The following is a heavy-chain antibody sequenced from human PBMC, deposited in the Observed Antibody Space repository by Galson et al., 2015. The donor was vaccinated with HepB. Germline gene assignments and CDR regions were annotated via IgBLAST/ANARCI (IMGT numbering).Heavy chain of an antibody. V-gene: IGHV3-23*01. Sequence: LRLSCAASGFTFSSYAMSWVRQAPGKGLEWVSAISGSGGSTYYADSVKGRFTISRDNSKNTLYLQMNSLRAEDTAVYYCAKNVDPKDFWSGYRYYYYYYYMDVWGKGTTVTVSS. D-gene: IGHD3-3*01. CDR3: AKNVDPKDFWSGYRYYYYYYYMDV. J-gene: IGHJ6*03. CDR2: ISGSGGST. CDR1: GFTFSSYA.